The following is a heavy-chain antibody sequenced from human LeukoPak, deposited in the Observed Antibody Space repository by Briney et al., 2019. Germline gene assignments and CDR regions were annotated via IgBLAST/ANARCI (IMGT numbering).Heavy chain of an antibody. V-gene: IGHV3-7*01. CDR3: ARDREEGLFDP. D-gene: IGHD1-26*01. Sequence: GGSLRLSCAASGFTFSSYWMSWVRQAPGKGLEWVANIKQDGSEKYYVDSVKGRFTISRDNAKNSLYLQMNSLRAEDMAVYYCARDREEGLFDPWGQGTLVTVSS. CDR1: GFTFSSYW. J-gene: IGHJ5*02. CDR2: IKQDGSEK.